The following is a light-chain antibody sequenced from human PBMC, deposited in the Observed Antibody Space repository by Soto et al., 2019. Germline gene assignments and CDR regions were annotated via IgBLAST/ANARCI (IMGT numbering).Light chain of an antibody. Sequence: DIQMTQSPSSLSASVGDRVTITCRASQDISVYLAWYQQKPGKVPKLLIYSASTLQSGVPSRFSGSGSGTDFTLTISSLQPEDVATYYCQQYNDWPRTFGQGTKVGIK. CDR1: QDISVY. V-gene: IGKV1-27*01. J-gene: IGKJ1*01. CDR3: QQYNDWPRT. CDR2: SAS.